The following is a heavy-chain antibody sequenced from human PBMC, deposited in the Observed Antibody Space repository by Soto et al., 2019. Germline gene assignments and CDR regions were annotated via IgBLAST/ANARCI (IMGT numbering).Heavy chain of an antibody. CDR2: ISSSGSTI. Sequence: SLRLSCAASGFTFSDYYMSWIRQAPGKGLEWVSYISSSGSTIYYADSVKGRFTISRDNAKNSLYLQMNSLRAEDTAVYYCARGFYPTGYGAVAGELDYWGQGTLVTVSS. V-gene: IGHV3-11*01. CDR1: GFTFSDYY. CDR3: ARGFYPTGYGAVAGELDY. J-gene: IGHJ4*02. D-gene: IGHD6-19*01.